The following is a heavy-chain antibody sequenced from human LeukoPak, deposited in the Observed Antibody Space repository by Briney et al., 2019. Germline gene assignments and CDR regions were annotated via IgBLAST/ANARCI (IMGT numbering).Heavy chain of an antibody. Sequence: GGSLRLSCAASGNYWMHWVRQAPGKGLVWVSHINSDGSWTSYADSVKGRFTISKDNAKNTVYLQMNSLRAEDTAVYYCVSFYETYRGRGTLVTVSS. J-gene: IGHJ4*02. CDR2: INSDGSWT. CDR1: GNYW. V-gene: IGHV3-74*01. D-gene: IGHD2/OR15-2a*01. CDR3: VSFYETY.